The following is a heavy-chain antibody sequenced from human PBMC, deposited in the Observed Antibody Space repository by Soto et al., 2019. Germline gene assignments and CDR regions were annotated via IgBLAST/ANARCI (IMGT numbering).Heavy chain of an antibody. CDR1: GYTFSSYG. CDR2: ISAYNGNT. Sequence: QVQLVQSGAEVKKPGASVKVSCKASGYTFSSYGFSWVRQAPGQGLEWMGWISAYNGNTNYAQKVQGRVTMTTDTPPSTAYMELRSLRSDDAAVYYCARDLGGGGSIDYWGQGTLVTVSS. D-gene: IGHD3-16*01. CDR3: ARDLGGGGSIDY. J-gene: IGHJ4*02. V-gene: IGHV1-18*01.